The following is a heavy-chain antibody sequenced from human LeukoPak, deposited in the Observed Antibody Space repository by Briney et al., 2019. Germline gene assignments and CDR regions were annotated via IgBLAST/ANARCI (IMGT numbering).Heavy chain of an antibody. V-gene: IGHV3-23*01. CDR2: ISGSGGST. CDR1: GLTFSSYA. J-gene: IGHJ4*02. Sequence: GGPLRLSCAASGLTFSSYAMSWVRQAPGKGLEWVSAISGSGGSTYYADSVKGRFTISRDNSKNTLYLQMNSLRAEYTAVYYCAKGDFDWLFDYWGQGTLVTVSS. CDR3: AKGDFDWLFDY. D-gene: IGHD3-9*01.